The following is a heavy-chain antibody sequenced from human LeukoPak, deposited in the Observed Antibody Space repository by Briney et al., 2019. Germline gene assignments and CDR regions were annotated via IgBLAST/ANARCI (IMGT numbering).Heavy chain of an antibody. Sequence: ASVKVSCKASGGTFSSYAISWVRQAPGQGLEWMGRIIPILGIANYAQKFQGRVTITADKSTSTAYMELSSLRPEDTAVYYCARARGYDLWSGYLEDYWGQGTLVTVSS. CDR1: GGTFSSYA. J-gene: IGHJ4*02. V-gene: IGHV1-69*04. D-gene: IGHD3-3*01. CDR2: IIPILGIA. CDR3: ARARGYDLWSGYLEDY.